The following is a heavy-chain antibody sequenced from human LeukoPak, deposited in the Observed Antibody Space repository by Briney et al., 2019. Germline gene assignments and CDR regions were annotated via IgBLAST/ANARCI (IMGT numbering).Heavy chain of an antibody. Sequence: SETLSLTCTVSGGSISSYYWSWIRHPPGKGLEWIGYIYYSGSTNYNPSLKSRVTISVDTSKNQFSLKLSSVTAADTAVYYCARREYDSSGYGFAHYYFDYWGQGTLVTVSS. CDR3: ARREYDSSGYGFAHYYFDY. J-gene: IGHJ4*02. CDR2: IYYSGST. CDR1: GGSISSYY. V-gene: IGHV4-59*08. D-gene: IGHD3-22*01.